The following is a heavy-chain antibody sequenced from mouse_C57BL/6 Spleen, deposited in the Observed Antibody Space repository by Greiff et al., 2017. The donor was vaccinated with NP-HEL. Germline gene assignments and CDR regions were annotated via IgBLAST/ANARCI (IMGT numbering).Heavy chain of an antibody. CDR3: ARNSYYGSSYDYFDY. CDR2: IWSGGST. J-gene: IGHJ2*01. D-gene: IGHD1-1*01. CDR1: GFSLTSYG. Sequence: QVQLKESGPGLVQPSQSLSITCTVSGFSLTSYGVHWVRQSPGKGLEWLGVIWSGGSTDYNAAFISRLSISKDNSKSQVFFKMNSLQADDTAIYYCARNSYYGSSYDYFDYWGQGTTLTVSS. V-gene: IGHV2-2*01.